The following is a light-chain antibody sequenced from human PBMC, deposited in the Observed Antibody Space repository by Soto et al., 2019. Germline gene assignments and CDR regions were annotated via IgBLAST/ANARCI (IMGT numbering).Light chain of an antibody. J-gene: IGKJ2*01. V-gene: IGKV3-20*01. CDR3: QQYGSSPRT. Sequence: EIVLTQSPGTLSLSPGEGATLSCRASQSVSSSYLAWYQQKPGQAPRLLIYGGSRRATGIPDRFSGSGSGTDFTLAISRLEPEDFAVYYCQQYGSSPRTFGQGTKLEIK. CDR1: QSVSSSY. CDR2: GGS.